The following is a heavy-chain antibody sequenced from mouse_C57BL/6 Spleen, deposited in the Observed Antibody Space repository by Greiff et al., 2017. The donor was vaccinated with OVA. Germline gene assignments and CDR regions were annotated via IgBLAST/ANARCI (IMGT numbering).Heavy chain of an antibody. Sequence: EVKLVESGGGLVKPGGSLKLSCAASGFTFSDYGMHWVRQAPEKGLEWVAYISSGSSTIYYADTVKGRFTISRDNAKNTLFLQMTSLRSEDTAMYYCARPGDGYYWYFDVWGTGTTVTVFS. CDR1: GFTFSDYG. CDR3: ARPGDGYYWYFDV. V-gene: IGHV5-17*01. CDR2: ISSGSSTI. D-gene: IGHD2-3*01. J-gene: IGHJ1*03.